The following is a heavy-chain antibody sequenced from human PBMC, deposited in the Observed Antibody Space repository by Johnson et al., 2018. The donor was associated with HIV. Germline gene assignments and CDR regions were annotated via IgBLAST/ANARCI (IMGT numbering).Heavy chain of an antibody. D-gene: IGHD2-15*01. V-gene: IGHV3-30*18. CDR3: AKEGSSSPWAFDI. CDR2: VSDHGRTT. J-gene: IGHJ3*02. Sequence: QVQLVESGGGVVQPGRSLRLSCADSGFTFSSFGMHWVRQAPGKGLEWVAVVSDHGRTTYFADSVKGRFTISRDNSKNTLYLQMNNLRPEDTALYYCAKEGSSSPWAFDIWGQGTMVTVSS. CDR1: GFTFSSFG.